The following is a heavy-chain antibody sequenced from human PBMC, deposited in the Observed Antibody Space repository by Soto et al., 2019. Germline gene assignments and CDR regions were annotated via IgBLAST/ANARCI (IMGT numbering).Heavy chain of an antibody. J-gene: IGHJ6*02. V-gene: IGHV1-69*13. CDR2: IIPIFGTA. Sequence: SAVKVSCKASGGTFSSYAISWLRQAPGQGREWMGGIIPIFGTANYAQKFQGRVTITADESTSTAYMELSSLRSEDTAVYYCARVLGYCSSTSCREGGYYYYYGMDVWGQGTTVTVSS. CDR3: ARVLGYCSSTSCREGGYYYYYGMDV. CDR1: GGTFSSYA. D-gene: IGHD2-2*01.